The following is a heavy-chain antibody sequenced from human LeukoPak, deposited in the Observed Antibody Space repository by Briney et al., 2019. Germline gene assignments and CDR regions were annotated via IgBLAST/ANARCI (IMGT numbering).Heavy chain of an antibody. Sequence: GGSLRLSCAASGFTFSDYYMSWIRQAPGKGLEWVSYISSSGSTIYYADSVKGRFTISRDNAKNSLYLQMNSLRAEDTAVYYCARALPEKKRSAFDIWGQGTMVTVSS. V-gene: IGHV3-11*01. D-gene: IGHD1-14*01. CDR2: ISSSGSTI. CDR1: GFTFSDYY. CDR3: ARALPEKKRSAFDI. J-gene: IGHJ3*02.